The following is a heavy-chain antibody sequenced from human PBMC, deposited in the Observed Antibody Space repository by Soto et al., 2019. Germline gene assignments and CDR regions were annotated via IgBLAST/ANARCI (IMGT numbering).Heavy chain of an antibody. CDR1: GYTFTGYY. D-gene: IGHD2-2*01. CDR2: INPNSGGT. CDR3: ARAGVVPAASIDY. V-gene: IGHV1-2*04. Sequence: ASVKVSCKASGYTFTGYYMHWVRQAPGQGLEWMGWINPNSGGTNYAQKFQGWVTMTRDTSISTAYMELSRLRSDDTAVYYCARAGVVPAASIDYWGQGTLVTVSS. J-gene: IGHJ4*02.